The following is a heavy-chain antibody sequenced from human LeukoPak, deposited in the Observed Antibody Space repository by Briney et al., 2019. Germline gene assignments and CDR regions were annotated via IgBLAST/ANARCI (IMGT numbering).Heavy chain of an antibody. CDR1: GFTFDDYG. CDR3: ARDEQLAFDY. V-gene: IGHV3-20*04. CDR2: INWNGGST. Sequence: GGSLRLSCAASGFTFDDYGMSWVRQAPGRGLEWVSGINWNGGSTGYADSVKGRFTISRDNAKNSLYLQMNSLSAEDTALYYCARDEQLAFDYWGQGTLVTVSS. D-gene: IGHD6-6*01. J-gene: IGHJ4*02.